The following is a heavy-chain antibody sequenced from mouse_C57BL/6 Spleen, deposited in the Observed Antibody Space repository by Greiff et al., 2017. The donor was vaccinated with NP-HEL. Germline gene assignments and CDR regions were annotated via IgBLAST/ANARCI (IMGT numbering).Heavy chain of an antibody. V-gene: IGHV1-64*01. CDR1: GYTFTSYW. CDR2: IHPNSGST. Sequence: QVQLQQPGAELVKPGASVKLSCKASGYTFTSYWMHWVKQRPGQGLEWIGMIHPNSGSTNYNEKFKSKATLTVDKSSSTAYMQLSSLTSEDSAVYYCARCYYGSSVPDYWGQGTTLTDSS. J-gene: IGHJ2*01. CDR3: ARCYYGSSVPDY. D-gene: IGHD1-1*01.